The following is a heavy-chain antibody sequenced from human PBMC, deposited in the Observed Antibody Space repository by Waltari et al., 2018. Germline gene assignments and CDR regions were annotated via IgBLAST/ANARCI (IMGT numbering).Heavy chain of an antibody. CDR2: INPSGGST. CDR3: ARDLLAAADPRDYYYMDV. D-gene: IGHD6-13*01. Sequence: QVQLVQSGAEVKKPGASVKVSCKASGYTFTSYYMHWVRQAPGQGLEWMGIINPSGGSTSYAQKFQGRVTITADKSTSTAYMELSSLRSEDTAVYYCARDLLAAADPRDYYYMDVWGKGTTVTVSS. CDR1: GYTFTSYY. J-gene: IGHJ6*03. V-gene: IGHV1-46*01.